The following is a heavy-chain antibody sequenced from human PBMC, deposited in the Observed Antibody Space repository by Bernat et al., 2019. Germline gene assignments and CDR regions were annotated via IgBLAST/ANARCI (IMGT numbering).Heavy chain of an antibody. V-gene: IGHV4-39*02. CDR1: GGSITGSNFY. D-gene: IGHD3-3*01. CDR2: MYYSGST. J-gene: IGHJ4*02. Sequence: QLQLQESGPGLVKASETLFLTCTVSGGSITGSNFYWGWIRQPPGKGLEWIGSMYYSGSTYYNPSLKSRVTISVDTSKKQFSLTLRSVTAADTAVYYCAKDPALRFLEPFDYWGQGTLVTVSS. CDR3: AKDPALRFLEPFDY.